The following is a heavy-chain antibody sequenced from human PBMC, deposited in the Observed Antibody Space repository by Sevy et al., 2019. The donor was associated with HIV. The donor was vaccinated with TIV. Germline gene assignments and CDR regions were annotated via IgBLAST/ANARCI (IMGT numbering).Heavy chain of an antibody. CDR2: IYSDGTT. Sequence: GGSLRLSCAASGFTVSSNYMTWVRQAPGKGLEGAPVIYSDGTTNHADSVKDGFTISRDNSKNTLFLEMNSLRAEDTAFYYCARGKSGYGYGLNSWGQGTLVTVSS. V-gene: IGHV3-66*01. J-gene: IGHJ4*02. CDR1: GFTVSSNY. D-gene: IGHD5-18*01. CDR3: ARGKSGYGYGLNS.